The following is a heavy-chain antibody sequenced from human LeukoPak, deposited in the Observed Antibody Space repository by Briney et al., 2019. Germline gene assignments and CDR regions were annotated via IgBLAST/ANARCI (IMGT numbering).Heavy chain of an antibody. Sequence: GGSLRLSCAASGFTFDDYGMSWVRQAPGKGLEWVSGINWNGGSTGYADSVKGRFTISRDNAKNSLYLQMNSLRAEDTTLYYCARDIAAAGTPYYYYGMDVWGQGTTVTVSS. CDR3: ARDIAAAGTPYYYYGMDV. CDR1: GFTFDDYG. J-gene: IGHJ6*02. D-gene: IGHD6-13*01. CDR2: INWNGGST. V-gene: IGHV3-20*04.